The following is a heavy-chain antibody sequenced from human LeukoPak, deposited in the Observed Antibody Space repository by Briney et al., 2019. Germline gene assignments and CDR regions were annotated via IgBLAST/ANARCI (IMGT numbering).Heavy chain of an antibody. V-gene: IGHV1-69*05. CDR3: AGHLYYYDSSGHWGYFDY. J-gene: IGHJ4*02. CDR2: IIPIFGTA. D-gene: IGHD3-22*01. Sequence: ASVKVSCKASGGTFSSYAISRVRQAPGQGLEWMGRIIPIFGTANYAQKFQGRVTITTDESTSTAYMELSSLRSEDTAVYYCAGHLYYYDSSGHWGYFDYWGQGTLVTVSS. CDR1: GGTFSSYA.